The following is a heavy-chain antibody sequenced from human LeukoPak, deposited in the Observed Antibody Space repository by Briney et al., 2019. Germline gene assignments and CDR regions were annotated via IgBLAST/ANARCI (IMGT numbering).Heavy chain of an antibody. CDR2: ISDSSGST. D-gene: IGHD2/OR15-2a*01. V-gene: IGHV3-23*01. CDR3: AKSSRREYSYGDCFDY. J-gene: IGHJ4*02. Sequence: TGGSLRLSCAASGFTFSSYAMSWVRQAPGKGLEWVSTISDSSGSTSYADSAKGRFTISRDNSKNTLYLQMNSLRAEDTAVYYCAKSSRREYSYGDCFDYWGQGTLVTVSS. CDR1: GFTFSSYA.